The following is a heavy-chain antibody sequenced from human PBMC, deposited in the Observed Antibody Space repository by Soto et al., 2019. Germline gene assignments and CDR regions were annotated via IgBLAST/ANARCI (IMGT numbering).Heavy chain of an antibody. CDR2: LYTMGST. Sequence: SETLSLTCTVSGGSISGYYWSWIRQXAGKGLEWIGRLYTMGSTNYYPPLKNRVNISVDTSNNRFSLRLSSVTAADTAVYYCARGDFWSGSDYWGQGIQVTVSS. CDR3: ARGDFWSGSDY. D-gene: IGHD3-3*01. CDR1: GGSISGYY. V-gene: IGHV4-4*07. J-gene: IGHJ4*02.